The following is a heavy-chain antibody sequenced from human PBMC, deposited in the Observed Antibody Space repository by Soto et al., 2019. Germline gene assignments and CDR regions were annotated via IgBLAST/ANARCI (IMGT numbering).Heavy chain of an antibody. CDR2: IYWNNDI. CDR1: GFSLSSDGVG. Sequence: SGPTLVNPTQTLTLTCTFSGFSLSSDGVGVGWIRQPPGKALEWLALIYWNNDIRYSPSLKNRLTITKDTSKNQVVLTITNLDPVDTATYYCAHRGYGNYPRDNWFDPWGQGTLVTVPS. CDR3: AHRGYGNYPRDNWFDP. D-gene: IGHD4-17*01. J-gene: IGHJ5*02. V-gene: IGHV2-5*01.